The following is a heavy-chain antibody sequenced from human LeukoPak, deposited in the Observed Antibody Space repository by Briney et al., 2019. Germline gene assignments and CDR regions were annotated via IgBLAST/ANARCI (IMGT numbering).Heavy chain of an antibody. V-gene: IGHV3-23*01. J-gene: IGHJ4*02. Sequence: GGSLRLSCAASGFTFSSYAMSWVRQAPGKGLEWVSAISGSGGSTYYADSVKGRFTISRDNSKNTLYLQMNSLRAEDTAVYYCAKDGYSYGPIAAAGHPYDFDYWGQGTLVTVSS. CDR2: ISGSGGST. CDR3: AKDGYSYGPIAAAGHPYDFDY. CDR1: GFTFSSYA. D-gene: IGHD6-13*01.